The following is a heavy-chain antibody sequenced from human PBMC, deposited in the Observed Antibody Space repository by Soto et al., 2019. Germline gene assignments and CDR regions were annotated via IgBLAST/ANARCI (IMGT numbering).Heavy chain of an antibody. CDR2: IYYSGST. CDR3: ARDRGGSHDY. J-gene: IGHJ4*02. Sequence: SETLSLTCTVSGGSISSYYWIWIRQPPGKGLEWIGYIYYSGSTNYNPSLKSRVTISVDTSKNQFSLKLSSVTAADTAVYYCARDRGGSHDYWGQGTLVTVSS. V-gene: IGHV4-59*01. CDR1: GGSISSYY. D-gene: IGHD3-10*01.